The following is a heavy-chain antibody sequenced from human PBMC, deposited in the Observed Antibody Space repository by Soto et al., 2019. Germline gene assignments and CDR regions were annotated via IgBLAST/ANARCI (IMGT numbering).Heavy chain of an antibody. V-gene: IGHV4-59*01. CDR2: VYHSGTT. Sequence: PSETLSLTCTVSRGSISNYYWSWIRQPPGKGPEWIGYVYHSGTTDYNPSLESRVTISLDTSKNQFSLKLSSVTAADTAVYYCARLADGAPFDPWGQGTLVTVSS. CDR1: RGSISNYY. J-gene: IGHJ5*02. D-gene: IGHD3-10*01. CDR3: ARLADGAPFDP.